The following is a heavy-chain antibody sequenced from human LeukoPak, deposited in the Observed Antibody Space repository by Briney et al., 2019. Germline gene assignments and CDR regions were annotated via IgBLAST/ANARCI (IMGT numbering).Heavy chain of an antibody. D-gene: IGHD4-17*01. J-gene: IGHJ3*02. CDR2: IYYSGSA. CDR3: ARRHPTDAFDI. Sequence: SETLSLTCTVSGGSISSYYWSWIRQPPGKGLGWIGYIYYSGSANYNPSLKSRVTISVDTSKNQFSLKLSSVTAADTAVYYCARRHPTDAFDIWGQGTMVTVSS. CDR1: GGSISSYY. V-gene: IGHV4-59*08.